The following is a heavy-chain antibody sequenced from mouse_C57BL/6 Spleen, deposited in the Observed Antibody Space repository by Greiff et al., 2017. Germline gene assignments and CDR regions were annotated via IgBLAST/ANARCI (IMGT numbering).Heavy chain of an antibody. CDR3: TRDGIQGAMDY. CDR2: ISSGGDYI. Sequence: DVMLVESGEGLVKPGGSLKLSCAASGFTFSSYAMSWVRQTPEKRLEWVAYISSGGDYIYYADTVKGRFTISRNNDRNTLYLQMSSLKSEDTAMYYCTRDGIQGAMDYWGQGTSVTVSS. D-gene: IGHD5-2*01. J-gene: IGHJ4*01. V-gene: IGHV5-9-1*02. CDR1: GFTFSSYA.